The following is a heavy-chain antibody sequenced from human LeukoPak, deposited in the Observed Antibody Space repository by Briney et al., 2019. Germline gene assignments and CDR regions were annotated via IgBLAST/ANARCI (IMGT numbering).Heavy chain of an antibody. CDR2: IRYDGSNK. CDR1: GFTFSSYA. J-gene: IGHJ4*02. CDR3: ATRFGYSSSWYHYFDY. V-gene: IGHV3-30*02. D-gene: IGHD6-13*01. Sequence: GGSLRLSCAASGFTFSSYAMHWVRQAPGKGLEWVAFIRYDGSNKYYADSVKGRFTISRDNSKNTLYLQMNSLRAEDTAVYYCATRFGYSSSWYHYFDYWGQGTLVTVSS.